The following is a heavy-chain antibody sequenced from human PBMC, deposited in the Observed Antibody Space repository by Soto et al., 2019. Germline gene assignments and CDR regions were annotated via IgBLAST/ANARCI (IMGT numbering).Heavy chain of an antibody. CDR2: ISAYNGNT. J-gene: IGHJ6*03. CDR3: ARLGKFADELVEHLSPYYYYYYMDV. D-gene: IGHD7-27*01. Sequence: QVQLVQSGAEVKKPGASVQVSCKASGYTFTSYGISCVRQAPGQGLAWMGWISAYNGNTNYAQKLQGRVTMTTDTSTSTADMEVRIRRSDDTAVYYCARLGKFADELVEHLSPYYYYYYMDVWGKGTTVTVS. V-gene: IGHV1-18*01. CDR1: GYTFTSYG.